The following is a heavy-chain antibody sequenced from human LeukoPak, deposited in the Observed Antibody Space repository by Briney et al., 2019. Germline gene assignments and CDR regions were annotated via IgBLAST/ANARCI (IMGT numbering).Heavy chain of an antibody. V-gene: IGHV3-7*01. J-gene: IGHJ4*02. CDR2: IKQDGSEK. Sequence: PGGSLRLSCAASGFTFSSYWMSWVRQAPGKGLEWVANIKQDGSEKYYVDSVKGRFTISRDNAKNSLYLQMNSLRAEDTAVYYCASLGDYYDSSGYYTGKGFDYWGQGTLVTVSS. CDR3: ASLGDYYDSSGYYTGKGFDY. D-gene: IGHD3-22*01. CDR1: GFTFSSYW.